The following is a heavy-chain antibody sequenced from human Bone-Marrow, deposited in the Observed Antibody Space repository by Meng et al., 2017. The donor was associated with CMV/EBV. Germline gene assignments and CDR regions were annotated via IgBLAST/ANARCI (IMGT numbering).Heavy chain of an antibody. Sequence: ASVKVSCKASGYTFTGYYMHWVRQAPGQGLEWMGWINPNSGGTNYAQKFQGRVTMTRDTSISTAYMELSRLRSDDTAVYYCVRDGIVVGPAAIQGSNYYYYGMDVWGQGTTVTVS. CDR1: GYTFTGYY. V-gene: IGHV1-2*02. CDR3: VRDGIVVGPAAIQGSNYYYYGMDV. D-gene: IGHD2-2*02. J-gene: IGHJ6*02. CDR2: INPNSGGT.